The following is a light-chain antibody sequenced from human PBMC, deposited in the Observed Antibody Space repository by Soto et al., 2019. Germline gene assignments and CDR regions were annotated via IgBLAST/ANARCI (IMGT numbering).Light chain of an antibody. J-gene: IGKJ2*01. Sequence: EIVLTQSPATLSLSPWERATLSCRASQSVSGYLAWYQQRPGQAPRLLIYDASNRATGIPARFSGSGSGTDFTLTIDSLEPEDFAVYYCQQRSNWPPMYTFGQGTKLEIK. V-gene: IGKV3-11*01. CDR3: QQRSNWPPMYT. CDR2: DAS. CDR1: QSVSGY.